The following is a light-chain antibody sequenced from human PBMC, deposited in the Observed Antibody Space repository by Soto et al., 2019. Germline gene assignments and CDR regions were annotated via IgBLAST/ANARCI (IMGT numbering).Light chain of an antibody. CDR1: QSVRADF. CDR3: QQYGSSPIT. Sequence: EIVLTQSPDTLSLSPGERATLSCRASQSVRADFLTWYQQRLGQAPRLLIYGASNRATGIPDRFSGSGSGTDFTLTISGLEPEDFAVYYCQQYGSSPITFGQGTRLEIK. J-gene: IGKJ5*01. V-gene: IGKV3-20*01. CDR2: GAS.